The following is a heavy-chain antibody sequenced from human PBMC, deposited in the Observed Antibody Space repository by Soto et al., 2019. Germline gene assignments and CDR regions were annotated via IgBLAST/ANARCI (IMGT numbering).Heavy chain of an antibody. Sequence: QAQLVQSGAEVKKPGASVKVSCQAGGYTFADYGISWVRQAPGQGLEWVGWIGPYNGNTNYAQNLQDRVTMTTDTSTNTAYMELRSLRSDDTAVYYCARCYCTVGSCYTCWHFDLWGRGILLTVSS. CDR2: IGPYNGNT. CDR1: GYTFADYG. J-gene: IGHJ2*01. V-gene: IGHV1-18*01. CDR3: ARCYCTVGSCYTCWHFDL. D-gene: IGHD2-15*01.